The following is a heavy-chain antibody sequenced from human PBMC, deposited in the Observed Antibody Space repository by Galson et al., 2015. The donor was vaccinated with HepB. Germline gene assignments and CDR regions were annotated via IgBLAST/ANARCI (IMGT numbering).Heavy chain of an antibody. Sequence: SLRLSCAGSGFIFRHHAMAWIRQAPGKGLEWVSGINGRGPTRSYSGAVKGRFSISRDNSKDTVFLQMDNLRAEETAVYYCVKEGSWFGGDWFDPWGQGALVNVS. V-gene: IGHV3-23*01. CDR3: VKEGSWFGGDWFDP. D-gene: IGHD3-16*01. J-gene: IGHJ5*02. CDR1: GFIFRHHA. CDR2: INGRGPTR.